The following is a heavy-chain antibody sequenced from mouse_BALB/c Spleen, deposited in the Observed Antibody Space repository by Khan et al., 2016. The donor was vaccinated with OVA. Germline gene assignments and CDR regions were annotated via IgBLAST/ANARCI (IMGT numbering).Heavy chain of an antibody. D-gene: IGHD1-1*01. Sequence: VQLQESGAELVRPGSSVKISCKASGYTFSSSWMNWVKQRPGQGLEWIGQIYPGDGDNNYNGKFKGKATLTAEKSSRTAYMQLSSLTSEDSAFYFCARYYGSRFAYWGQGTLVTVSA. CDR1: GYTFSSSW. CDR3: ARYYGSRFAY. V-gene: IGHV1-80*01. CDR2: IYPGDGDN. J-gene: IGHJ3*01.